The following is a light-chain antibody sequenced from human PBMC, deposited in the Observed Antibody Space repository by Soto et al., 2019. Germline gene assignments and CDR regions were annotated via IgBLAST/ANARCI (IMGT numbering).Light chain of an antibody. Sequence: QSVLTQPPSASGTPGQRVTISCSGTSSDIGSNTVNWYQQLQGTAPKLLIFCNNQRPSGGPHRFSGSKSGTSASLPTSGRQSEDEADYYCAAWDDGLNGWVFGGGTKVTVL. CDR2: CNN. CDR1: SSDIGSNT. V-gene: IGLV1-44*01. J-gene: IGLJ3*02. CDR3: AAWDDGLNGWV.